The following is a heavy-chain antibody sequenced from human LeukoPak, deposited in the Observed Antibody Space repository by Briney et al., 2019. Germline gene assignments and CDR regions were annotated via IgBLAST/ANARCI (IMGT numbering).Heavy chain of an antibody. D-gene: IGHD6-13*01. J-gene: IGHJ4*02. CDR3: ARDGGIAAAGLY. CDR2: IIPIFGTA. V-gene: IGHV1-69*05. CDR1: GGTFSSYA. Sequence: GASVKVSCKASGGTFSSYAISWVRQAPGQGLEWMGGIIPIFGTANYAQKFRGRVTITTDESTSTAYMELSSLRSEDTAVYYCARDGGIAAAGLYWGQGTLVTVSS.